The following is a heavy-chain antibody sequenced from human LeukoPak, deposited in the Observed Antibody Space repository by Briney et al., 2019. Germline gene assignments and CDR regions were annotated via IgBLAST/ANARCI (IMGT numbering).Heavy chain of an antibody. CDR3: ASGLLWFGESLGWFDP. J-gene: IGHJ5*02. CDR2: IYTSGST. D-gene: IGHD3-10*01. V-gene: IGHV4-4*07. CDR1: GGSISSYY. Sequence: SETLSLTCTVSGGSISSYYWSWIRQPAGKGLEWIGRIYTSGSTNYNPSLKSRVTISVDTSKNQFSLKLSSVTAADTAVYYCASGLLWFGESLGWFDPWGQGTLVTVSS.